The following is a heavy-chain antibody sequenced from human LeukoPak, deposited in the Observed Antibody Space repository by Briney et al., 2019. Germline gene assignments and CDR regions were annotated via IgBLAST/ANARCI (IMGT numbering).Heavy chain of an antibody. CDR1: GGSISSGDSS. CDR3: ARSVTTISDAFDL. V-gene: IGHV4-30-2*01. CDR2: IYHTGST. J-gene: IGHJ3*01. D-gene: IGHD4-17*01. Sequence: SQTLSLTCAVPGGSISSGDSSWTWIRQPPGKGLEWIGYIYHTGSTYYSPSLKSRITISVDRSKNQFSLKLNSVTAADTAVYFCARSVTTISDAFDLWGQGTMVTVSS.